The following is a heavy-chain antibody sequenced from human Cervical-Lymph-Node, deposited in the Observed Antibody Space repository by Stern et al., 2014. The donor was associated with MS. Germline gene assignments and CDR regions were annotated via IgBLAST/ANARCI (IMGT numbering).Heavy chain of an antibody. D-gene: IGHD2-21*01. V-gene: IGHV3-7*03. CDR1: GFTFSSYW. CDR2: INQDGSEK. Sequence: EVHLVESGGGLVQPGGSLRLSCAASGFTFSSYWMTWVRQAPGKGLEWVANINQDGSEKYYVDSVKGRFTMSRDNAKNSLYLQMNSLRAEDTAVYYCAREVRGYFDYWGQGILVTVSS. J-gene: IGHJ4*02. CDR3: AREVRGYFDY.